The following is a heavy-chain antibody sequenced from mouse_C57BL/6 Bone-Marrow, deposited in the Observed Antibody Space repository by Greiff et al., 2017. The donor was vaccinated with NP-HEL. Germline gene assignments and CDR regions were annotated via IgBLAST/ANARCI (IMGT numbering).Heavy chain of an antibody. J-gene: IGHJ1*03. CDR3: ARLTGGYWYFDV. CDR2: ISNLAYSI. D-gene: IGHD4-1*01. Sequence: EVQRVESGGGLVQPGGSLNLSCAASGFTFSDYGMAWVRQAPRKGPEWVAFISNLAYSIYYADNVTGRFTISRENANNTLYLEMSSLRSEDTAMYYCARLTGGYWYFDVWGTGTTVTVSS. CDR1: GFTFSDYG. V-gene: IGHV5-15*01.